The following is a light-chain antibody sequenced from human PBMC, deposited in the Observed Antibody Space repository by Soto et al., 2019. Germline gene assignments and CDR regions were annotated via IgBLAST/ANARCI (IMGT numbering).Light chain of an antibody. V-gene: IGLV1-40*01. CDR1: SSNIGAGYD. J-gene: IGLJ2*01. CDR2: GNS. Sequence: QSVLTQPPSVSGAPGQRVTISCTGSSSNIGAGYDVHWYQQLPGTAPKLLIYGNSNRPSGVPDRFSGSKSGTSASLAITGLQAEDEADYYCQSYDSSLSALVVFGGGTKVTAL. CDR3: QSYDSSLSALVV.